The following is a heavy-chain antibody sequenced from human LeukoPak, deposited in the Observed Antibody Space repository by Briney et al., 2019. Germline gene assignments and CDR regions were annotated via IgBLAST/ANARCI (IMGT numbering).Heavy chain of an antibody. V-gene: IGHV4-61*02. D-gene: IGHD6-13*01. CDR1: GGSISSGSYY. CDR3: ARADSSSSAFDI. J-gene: IGHJ3*02. CDR2: IYTSGST. Sequence: SQTLSLTCTVSGGSISSGSYYWSWIRQPPGKGLKWIGRIYTSGSTNYNPSLKSRVTISVDTSKNQFSLKLSSVTAADTAVYYCARADSSSSAFDIWGQGTMVTVSS.